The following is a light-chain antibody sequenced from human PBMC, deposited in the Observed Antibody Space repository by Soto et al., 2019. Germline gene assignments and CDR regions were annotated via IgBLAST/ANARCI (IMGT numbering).Light chain of an antibody. Sequence: DIQMTQSPSTLSASVGDRVTITCRASQSINGWLAWYQQKPGKAPKVLISQVSNLESGVPSRFSGSGSGTEFTLTITSLQADDSATYYCQQYSSYFGGGTKV. CDR1: QSINGW. CDR3: QQYSSY. V-gene: IGKV1-5*01. CDR2: QVS. J-gene: IGKJ4*01.